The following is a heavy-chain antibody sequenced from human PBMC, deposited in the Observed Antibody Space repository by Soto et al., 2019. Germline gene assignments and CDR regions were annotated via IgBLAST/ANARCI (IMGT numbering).Heavy chain of an antibody. Sequence: QVHLVQSGPEVKKPGASVKVSCKASGYTFASYGITWVRQAPGQGLEWMAWVSTYNGKTYYPQKFQGRVTMTTDPSTRTTYMELTSLTTDDAGVYYCARVAGDTGWATSDYWGQGTLVTVSS. CDR3: ARVAGDTGWATSDY. D-gene: IGHD6-19*01. J-gene: IGHJ4*02. CDR2: VSTYNGKT. CDR1: GYTFASYG. V-gene: IGHV1-18*01.